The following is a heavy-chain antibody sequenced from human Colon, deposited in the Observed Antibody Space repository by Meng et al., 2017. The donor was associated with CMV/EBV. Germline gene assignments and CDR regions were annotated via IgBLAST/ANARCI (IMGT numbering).Heavy chain of an antibody. CDR1: GYPFTIHY. J-gene: IGHJ4*02. CDR3: ATLSIYDSTISDF. CDR2: MNPNSGDT. V-gene: IGHV1-2*02. D-gene: IGHD5/OR15-5a*01. Sequence: ASVKVSCKTSGYPFTIHYIHWVRQAPGRGLEWMGWMNPNSGDTKYGQKFQDRVEMTRDTTVHTAYLDVTSLRAADTAVNYCATLSIYDSTISDFWGQGTLVTVSS.